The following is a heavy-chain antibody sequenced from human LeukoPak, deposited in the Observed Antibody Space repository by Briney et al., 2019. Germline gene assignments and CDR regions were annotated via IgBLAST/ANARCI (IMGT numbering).Heavy chain of an antibody. J-gene: IGHJ3*02. D-gene: IGHD7-27*01. CDR2: INPDSGAT. Sequence: ASVKVSCKASGYIFIDHYMHWVRQAPGQGLEWMGWINPDSGATNYAQKFQGGVTMTKDTSISTAYMELSGLRSDDTAVYYCARTGDPAYDAFDIWGQGTLVTVSS. CDR1: GYIFIDHY. V-gene: IGHV1-2*02. CDR3: ARTGDPAYDAFDI.